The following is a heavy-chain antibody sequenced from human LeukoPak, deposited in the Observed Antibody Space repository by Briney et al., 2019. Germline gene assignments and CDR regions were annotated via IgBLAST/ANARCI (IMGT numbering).Heavy chain of an antibody. CDR3: ARGGGGSGWYRRYYYYYYMDV. J-gene: IGHJ6*03. CDR2: IYYSGST. V-gene: IGHV4-39*07. Sequence: SETLSLTCTVSGGSISSSSYYWGWIRQPPGKGLEWIGSIYYSGSTYYNPSLKSRVTISVDTSKNQFSLKLSSVTAADTAVYYCARGGGGSGWYRRYYYYYYMDVWGKGTTVTVSS. D-gene: IGHD6-19*01. CDR1: GGSISSSSYY.